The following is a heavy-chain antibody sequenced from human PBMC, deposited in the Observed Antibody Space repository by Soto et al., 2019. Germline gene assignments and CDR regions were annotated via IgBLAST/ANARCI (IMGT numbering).Heavy chain of an antibody. CDR2: IYSGGST. V-gene: IGHV3-66*01. CDR1: GFTVSSSY. J-gene: IGHJ4*02. Sequence: EVQLVESRGGLVQPGGSLRLSCAASGFTVSSSYMSWVRQAPRKGLEWVSVIYSGGSTYYADSVKGRFTISRDNSKNTLYLQMNSLRSDDTAVYYCVRAIDCWGQGTLVTGSS. CDR3: VRAIDC.